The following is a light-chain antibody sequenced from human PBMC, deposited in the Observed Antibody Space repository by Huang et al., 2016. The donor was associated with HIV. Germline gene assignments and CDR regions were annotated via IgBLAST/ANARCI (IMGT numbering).Light chain of an antibody. V-gene: IGKV3-15*01. Sequence: EIVLTQSPATLSVSPGERATLSCRASQTISINLAWYQHKPGQAPRLLISGASTRATGIPPRVSGSRSGTEFSLTISSLQSEDSAVYYCQEYNNWPPFAFGGGTKVELK. CDR1: QTISIN. J-gene: IGKJ4*01. CDR2: GAS. CDR3: QEYNNWPPFA.